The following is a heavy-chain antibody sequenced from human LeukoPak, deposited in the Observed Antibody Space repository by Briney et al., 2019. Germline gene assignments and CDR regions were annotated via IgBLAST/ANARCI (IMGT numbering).Heavy chain of an antibody. V-gene: IGHV1-2*02. D-gene: IGHD3-3*01. CDR2: INPNSGGT. Sequence: ASVKASCKASGYTFTGYYMHWVRQAPGQGLEWMGWINPNSGGTNYAQKFQGRVTMTRDTSISTAYMELSRLRSDDTAVYYCASYDFWSGLPVSSYWGQGTLVTVSS. CDR1: GYTFTGYY. J-gene: IGHJ4*02. CDR3: ASYDFWSGLPVSSY.